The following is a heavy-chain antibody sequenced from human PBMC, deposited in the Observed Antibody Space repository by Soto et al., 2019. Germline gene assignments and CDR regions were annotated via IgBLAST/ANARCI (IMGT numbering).Heavy chain of an antibody. V-gene: IGHV2-5*02. D-gene: IGHD3-3*01. CDR1: GFSLTTSGVG. J-gene: IGHJ4*02. Sequence: QITLNESGPTVVRPTETLTLTCRFSGFSLTTSGVGVGWIRQSPGKAPEWLALIYWDDDKRYSASLKSRLTNTKDTSKTRVALTVSDWDPTDTPTFYCANRVFRPFFGLVPTPAFFFDFGGKGTPVAVPS. CDR2: IYWDDDK. CDR3: ANRVFRPFFGLVPTPAFFFDF.